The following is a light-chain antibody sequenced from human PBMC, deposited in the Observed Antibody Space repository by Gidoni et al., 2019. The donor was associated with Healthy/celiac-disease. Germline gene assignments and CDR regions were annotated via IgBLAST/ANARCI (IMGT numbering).Light chain of an antibody. CDR3: QQGYSTWT. Sequence: DIQMTQSPSSLSASVGDRVTITCRASQSISSYLNWYQQKPGNAPKLLIYAASSLQSGVPSRFSGSGSGTDFTLTISSLQPEDFANYYCQQGYSTWTFGQGTKVEIK. V-gene: IGKV1-39*01. J-gene: IGKJ1*01. CDR1: QSISSY. CDR2: AAS.